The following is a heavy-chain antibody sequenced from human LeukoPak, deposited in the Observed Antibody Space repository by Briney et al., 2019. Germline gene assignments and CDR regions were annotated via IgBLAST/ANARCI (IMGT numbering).Heavy chain of an antibody. V-gene: IGHV3-23*01. CDR2: ISGSGDRT. CDR3: ASSGSYVANYYGMDV. CDR1: GFTFSSYA. Sequence: GGSLRLSCAASGFTFSSYAMSWVRQAPGKGLEWVSSISGSGDRTHSADSVKGRSTISRDNSKNTLYLEMSSLRAEDTAVYYCASSGSYVANYYGMDVWGQGTTVTVS. J-gene: IGHJ6*02. D-gene: IGHD3-10*01.